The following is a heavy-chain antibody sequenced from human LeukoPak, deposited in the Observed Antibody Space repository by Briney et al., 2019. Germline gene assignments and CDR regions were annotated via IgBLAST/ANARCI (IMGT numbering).Heavy chain of an antibody. D-gene: IGHD3-3*01. Sequence: GGSLRLSCAASGFTFSSYAMSWVRQAPGKGLEWVSSISSSTYIYYADSVKGRFTISRDNAKNSLYLQMNSLRAEDAAVYYCARDKGTERLLPRGDWYFDLWGRGTLVTVSS. CDR3: ARDKGTERLLPRGDWYFDL. CDR2: ISSSTYI. V-gene: IGHV3-21*01. J-gene: IGHJ2*01. CDR1: GFTFSSYA.